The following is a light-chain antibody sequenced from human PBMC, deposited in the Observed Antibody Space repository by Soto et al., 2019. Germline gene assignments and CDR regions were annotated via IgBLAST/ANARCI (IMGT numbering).Light chain of an antibody. V-gene: IGKV3-20*01. CDR1: QNIHNH. CDR3: QQYGSSPIT. J-gene: IGKJ5*01. CDR2: DAI. Sequence: MSQSPATLSVSPGERVTLSCRASQNIHNHMSWFLQKPGQTPRLLIYDAIIRAPDVPARFSGSWSGTDFTLTISRLEPEDFAVYYCQQYGSSPITFGQGTRLEI.